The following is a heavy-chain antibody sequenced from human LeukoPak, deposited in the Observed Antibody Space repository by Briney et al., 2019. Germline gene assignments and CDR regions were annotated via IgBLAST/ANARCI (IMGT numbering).Heavy chain of an antibody. V-gene: IGHV4-34*01. D-gene: IGHD2-2*01. Sequence: SETLSLTCAVYGGSFSGYYWIWIRQPPGKGLEWIGEINHSGSTHYNPSPKSRVTISVDTSNNQFSLKMTSVTVADTAVYYCARGRRAIDNWAQGTLVTVSS. CDR3: ARGRRAIDN. CDR1: GGSFSGYY. CDR2: INHSGST. J-gene: IGHJ4*02.